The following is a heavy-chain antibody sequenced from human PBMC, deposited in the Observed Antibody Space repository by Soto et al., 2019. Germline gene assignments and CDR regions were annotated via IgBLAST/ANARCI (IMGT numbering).Heavy chain of an antibody. J-gene: IGHJ5*02. D-gene: IGHD2-21*01. CDR1: GFTFSSYS. CDR2: ISSSSSYI. Sequence: GGSLRLSCAASGFTFSSYSMNWVRQAPGKGLEWVSSISSSSSYIYYADSVKGRFTISRDNAKNSLYLQMNSLRAEDTAVYYCARDDSGQARNNWFDPWGQGTLVNVSS. V-gene: IGHV3-21*01. CDR3: ARDDSGQARNNWFDP.